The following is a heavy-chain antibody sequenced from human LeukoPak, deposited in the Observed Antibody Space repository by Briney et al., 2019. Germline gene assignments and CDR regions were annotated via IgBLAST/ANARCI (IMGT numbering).Heavy chain of an antibody. V-gene: IGHV3-64*01. Sequence: PGGSLRLSCAASGFTFSSYVMNWVRQAPGKGLEYVSAISSNGGSTYYANSVKGRFTISRDNSKNTLYLQMGSLRAEDMAVYYCAREGLDDYVWGTFDYWGQGTLVTVSS. D-gene: IGHD3-16*01. CDR2: ISSNGGST. CDR3: AREGLDDYVWGTFDY. J-gene: IGHJ4*02. CDR1: GFTFSSYV.